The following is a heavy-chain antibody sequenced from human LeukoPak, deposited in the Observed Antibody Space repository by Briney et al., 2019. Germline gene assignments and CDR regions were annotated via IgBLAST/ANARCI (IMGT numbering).Heavy chain of an antibody. CDR2: INHSGST. Sequence: SETLSLTCAVYGGSFSGYYWSWIRQPPGKGLEWIGEINHSGSTNYNPSLKSRVTISVDTSKNQFSLKLSSVTAADTAVYYCARGRGPDYDFWSGSLNWFDPWGQGTLVTVSS. V-gene: IGHV4-34*01. J-gene: IGHJ5*02. CDR1: GGSFSGYY. D-gene: IGHD3-3*01. CDR3: ARGRGPDYDFWSGSLNWFDP.